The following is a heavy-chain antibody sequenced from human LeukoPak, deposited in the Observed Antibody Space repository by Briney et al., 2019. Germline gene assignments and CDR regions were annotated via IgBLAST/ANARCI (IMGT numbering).Heavy chain of an antibody. D-gene: IGHD3-3*01. Sequence: ASVKVSCKASGYTFTSYGISWVRQAPGQGLEWMGWISAYNGNTNYAQKLQGRVTMTTDTSTSTAYMELRSLRSDDTAVYYCARWKGTYYDFWSGYQYWGQGTLVTVSS. V-gene: IGHV1-18*01. CDR3: ARWKGTYYDFWSGYQY. J-gene: IGHJ4*02. CDR2: ISAYNGNT. CDR1: GYTFTSYG.